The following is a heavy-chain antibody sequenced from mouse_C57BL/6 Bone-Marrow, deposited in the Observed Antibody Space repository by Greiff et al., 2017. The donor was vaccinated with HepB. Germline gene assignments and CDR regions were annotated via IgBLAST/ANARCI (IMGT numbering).Heavy chain of an antibody. Sequence: EVKLQESGGGLVQPGGSLKLSCAASGFTFSDYYMYWVRQTPEKRLEWVAYISNGGGSTYYPDTVKGRFTISRDNAKNTLYLQMSRLKSEDTAMYYCARENYYYAMDYWGQGTSVTVSS. CDR1: GFTFSDYY. CDR2: ISNGGGST. CDR3: ARENYYYAMDY. V-gene: IGHV5-12*01. D-gene: IGHD2-1*01. J-gene: IGHJ4*01.